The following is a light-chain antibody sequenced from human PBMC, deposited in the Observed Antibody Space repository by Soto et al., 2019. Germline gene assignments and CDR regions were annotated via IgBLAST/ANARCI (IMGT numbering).Light chain of an antibody. V-gene: IGKV1-5*01. CDR2: DAS. Sequence: DIRMTQSPSTLSASVGDRVTITCRASESIRTWLAWYQHKPGKAPKLLIYDASTLESGVPSRFSGSGSGTEFTLTISSLQPDDFATYYYQQYNSYSFGQGTKVDIK. CDR3: QQYNSYS. CDR1: ESIRTW. J-gene: IGKJ1*01.